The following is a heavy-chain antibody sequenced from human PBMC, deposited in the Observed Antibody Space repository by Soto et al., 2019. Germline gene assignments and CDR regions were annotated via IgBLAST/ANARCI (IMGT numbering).Heavy chain of an antibody. V-gene: IGHV4-4*02. D-gene: IGHD2-2*01. CDR2: IYHSGST. CDR1: GGSISSSNW. Sequence: SETLSLTCAVSGGSISSSNWWSWVRQPPGKGLEWIGEIYHSGSTNYNPSLKSRVTISVDKSKNQFSLKLSSVTDADTAVYYCARDLKGYCSSTSCEGYYYYYGMDVWGQGTNVTVSS. J-gene: IGHJ6*02. CDR3: ARDLKGYCSSTSCEGYYYYYGMDV.